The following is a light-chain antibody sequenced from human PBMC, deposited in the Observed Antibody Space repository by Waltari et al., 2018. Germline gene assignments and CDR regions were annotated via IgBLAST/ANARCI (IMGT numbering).Light chain of an antibody. Sequence: DIVMTQSPDCLAVPLGERDTLNCKSNQSLLFSSNNKNHLAWYQQKTGQPPKLLIYWASTRESGVPDRFSGSGSGTDFTLTITSLQTEDVAVYYCQQYYRSPSLTFGGGTKVEIK. J-gene: IGKJ4*01. V-gene: IGKV4-1*01. CDR3: QQYYRSPSLT. CDR2: WAS. CDR1: QSLLFSSNNKNH.